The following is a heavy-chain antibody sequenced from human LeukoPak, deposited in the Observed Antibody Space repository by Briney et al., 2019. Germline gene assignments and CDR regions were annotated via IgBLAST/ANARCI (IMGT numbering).Heavy chain of an antibody. J-gene: IGHJ4*02. CDR1: GFTFSNAW. CDR2: ISSSSSYI. Sequence: GGSLRLSCAASGFTFSNAWMSWVRQAPGKGLEWVSSISSSSSYIYYADSVKGRFTISRDNAKNSLYLQMNSLRAEDTAVYYCARAIGYCSGGSCYGVYWGQGTLVTVSS. V-gene: IGHV3-21*01. D-gene: IGHD2-15*01. CDR3: ARAIGYCSGGSCYGVY.